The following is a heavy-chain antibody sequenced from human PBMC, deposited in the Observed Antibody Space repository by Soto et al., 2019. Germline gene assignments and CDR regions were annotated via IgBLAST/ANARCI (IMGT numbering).Heavy chain of an antibody. CDR2: IYYSGST. Sequence: QLQLQESGPGLVKPSETLSLTCTVSGGSISSSSYYWGWIRQPPGKGLEWIGSIYYSGSTYYNPSLMSRVTTSVDTSKNQFSLKLSSVTAADTAVYYCARHTPAISISDHWGQGTLVTVSS. CDR1: GGSISSSSYY. J-gene: IGHJ4*02. V-gene: IGHV4-39*01. D-gene: IGHD2-15*01. CDR3: ARHTPAISISDH.